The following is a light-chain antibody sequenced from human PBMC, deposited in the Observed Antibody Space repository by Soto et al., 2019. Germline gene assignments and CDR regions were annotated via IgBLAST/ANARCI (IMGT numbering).Light chain of an antibody. CDR1: QSVSSSH. V-gene: IGKV3-20*01. CDR2: GAS. J-gene: IGKJ1*01. Sequence: EIVLTQSPGTLSFSPGDRATLSCRASQSVSSSHLAWYQQKPGQAPRLLIYGASSRATGIPDRFSGSGSGTDFTLTISRLEPQDFAVYYCQQYGSSPRTFGQGTKVDIK. CDR3: QQYGSSPRT.